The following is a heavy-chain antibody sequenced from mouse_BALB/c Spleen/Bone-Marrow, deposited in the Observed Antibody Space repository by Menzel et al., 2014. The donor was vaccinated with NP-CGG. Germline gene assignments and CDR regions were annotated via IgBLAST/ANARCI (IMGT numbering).Heavy chain of an antibody. CDR2: IHPGNSDT. J-gene: IGHJ2*01. Sequence: EVQLQQSGTVLARPGAAVKMSCKASGYTFSNYWMHWIKQRPGQGLEWIGTIHPGNSDTTYNQKFKGKAKLTAVTSTSTAYMELSSLTNEDAAVYYCTTRARNNFDYWGQGTTLTVSS. D-gene: IGHD5-1-1*01. CDR3: TTRARNNFDY. V-gene: IGHV1-5*01. CDR1: GYTFSNYW.